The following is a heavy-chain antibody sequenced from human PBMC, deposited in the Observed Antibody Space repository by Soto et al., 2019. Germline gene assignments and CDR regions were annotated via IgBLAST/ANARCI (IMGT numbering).Heavy chain of an antibody. V-gene: IGHV4-31*03. J-gene: IGHJ5*02. CDR1: GGSISSGGYY. D-gene: IGHD4-17*01. CDR3: ARDLSRYGDENNWFDP. CDR2: IYYSGST. Sequence: SETLSLTCTVSGGSISSGGYYWSWIRQHPGKGLEWIGYIYYSGSTYYNPSLKSRVTISVDTSKNQFSLKLSSVTAADTAVYYCARDLSRYGDENNWFDPWGQGTLVTVSS.